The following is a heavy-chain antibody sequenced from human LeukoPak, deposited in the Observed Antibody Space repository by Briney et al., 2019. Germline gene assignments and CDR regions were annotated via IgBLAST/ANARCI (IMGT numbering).Heavy chain of an antibody. V-gene: IGHV3-21*01. CDR1: GFTFSSYS. CDR2: ISSSSSYI. D-gene: IGHD6-19*01. CDR3: AREIAVAGLDYFDY. Sequence: GGSLRLSCAASGFTFSSYSMNWVRQAPGKGLEWVSSISSSSSYIYYADSVKGRFTISRDNAKNSLYLQMNSLRAEDTAVYYCAREIAVAGLDYFDYWGQGTLVTFSS. J-gene: IGHJ4*02.